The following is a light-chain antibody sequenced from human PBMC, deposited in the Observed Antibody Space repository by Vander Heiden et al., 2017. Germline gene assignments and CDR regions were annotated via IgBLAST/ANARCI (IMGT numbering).Light chain of an antibody. CDR2: AAS. J-gene: IGKJ1*01. Sequence: EIAMTPSPATLSVSQGERATLSCRASQSVSTNLAWYQQKPGQGPRLLIFAASTRAPGVPDRISGSGSGTEFALTISSLQSEDFAVYFCQQYNNWPPWTFGQGTKVEIK. CDR1: QSVSTN. V-gene: IGKV3-15*01. CDR3: QQYNNWPPWT.